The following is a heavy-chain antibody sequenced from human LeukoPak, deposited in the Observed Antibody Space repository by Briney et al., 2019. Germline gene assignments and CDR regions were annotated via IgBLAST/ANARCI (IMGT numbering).Heavy chain of an antibody. CDR3: ATSYDILIGYFGS. J-gene: IGHJ4*02. D-gene: IGHD3-9*01. CDR1: GFTFSSYS. V-gene: IGHV3-48*04. CDR2: ISSSSSTI. Sequence: GGSLRLSCAASGFTFSSYSMNWVRQAPGEGLEWVSYISSSSSTIYYADSVKGRFTISRDNAKNSLYLYMNSLRAEDTAVYYCATSYDILIGYFGSWGQGTLVTVSS.